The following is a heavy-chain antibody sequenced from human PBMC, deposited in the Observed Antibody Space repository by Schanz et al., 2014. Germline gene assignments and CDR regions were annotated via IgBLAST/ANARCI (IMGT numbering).Heavy chain of an antibody. CDR3: ARRITGTHHNPYYHGMDV. CDR2: ISGSGETT. D-gene: IGHD1-20*01. CDR1: GFTFSSYA. J-gene: IGHJ6*02. V-gene: IGHV3-23*01. Sequence: EVQLLESGGVLVQPGGSLRLSCAASGFTFSSYAMSWVRQAPGKGLEWVSAISGSGETTYYADSVKGRFTISRDNSKNALYLQMNSLRAEDTAVYYCARRITGTHHNPYYHGMDVGGQGTTVTVSS.